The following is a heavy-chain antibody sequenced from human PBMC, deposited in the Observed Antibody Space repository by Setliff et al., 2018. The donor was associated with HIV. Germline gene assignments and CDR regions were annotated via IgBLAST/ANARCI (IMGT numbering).Heavy chain of an antibody. J-gene: IGHJ6*03. V-gene: IGHV1-69*13. Sequence: AASVKVSCKASGDTFNSHAISWVRQAPGQGLEWMGGVIPIFGTANYAQKFQGRVTITADESTSTAYMELSSLRSEDTAVYYCAKGGYYDSTGYYYYYLYYLDEWGKGTTVTVSS. CDR2: VIPIFGTA. CDR3: AKGGYYDSTGYYYYYLYYLDE. D-gene: IGHD3-22*01. CDR1: GDTFNSHA.